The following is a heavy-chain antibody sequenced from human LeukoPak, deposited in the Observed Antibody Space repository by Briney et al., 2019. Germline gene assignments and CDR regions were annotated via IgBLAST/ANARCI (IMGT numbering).Heavy chain of an antibody. J-gene: IGHJ4*02. V-gene: IGHV4-59*01. CDR3: VRSVDYLGYYFDY. CDR2: IYYSGST. CDR1: GGPISSYY. Sequence: SQTLSLTCTVSGGPISSYYWSWIRQPPGKGLEWIGYIYYSGSTNYNPSLKSRVTISVDTSKNQFSLKLSSVTAADTAVYYCVRSVDYLGYYFDYWGQGTLVTVSS. D-gene: IGHD7-27*01.